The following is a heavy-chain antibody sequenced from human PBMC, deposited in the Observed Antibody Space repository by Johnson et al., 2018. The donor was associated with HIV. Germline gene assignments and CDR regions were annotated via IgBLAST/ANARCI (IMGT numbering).Heavy chain of an antibody. Sequence: EMQLVESGGGVIRPGGSLRLSCAASGFTFVDYGMSWVRQAPGKGLEWVSGINWNGGSTGYADSVKGRVTISRDNAKNSLYLQLNSLRAEDTALYYCARLVSSSFTHAFDIWGQGTMVTVSS. CDR1: GFTFVDYG. CDR3: ARLVSSSFTHAFDI. V-gene: IGHV3-20*04. D-gene: IGHD3-22*01. J-gene: IGHJ3*02. CDR2: INWNGGST.